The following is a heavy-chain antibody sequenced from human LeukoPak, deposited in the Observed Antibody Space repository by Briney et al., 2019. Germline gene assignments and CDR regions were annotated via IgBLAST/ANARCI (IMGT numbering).Heavy chain of an antibody. D-gene: IGHD3-22*01. V-gene: IGHV4-4*07. CDR2: IHTSGST. CDR1: GGSITSYY. CDR3: ARDRYYYDSSGYLWFDY. J-gene: IGHJ4*02. Sequence: SETLSLTCSFSGGSITSYYWSWIRQPAGKGLEWVGRIHTSGSTNYNPSLKSRVTMSVDTSKNQFSLKLSSVTAADTALYYCARDRYYYDSSGYLWFDYRGQGTLVTVSS.